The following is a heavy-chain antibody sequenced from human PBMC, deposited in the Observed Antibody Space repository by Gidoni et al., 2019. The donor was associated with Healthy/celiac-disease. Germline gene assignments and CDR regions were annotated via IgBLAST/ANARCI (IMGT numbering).Heavy chain of an antibody. CDR2: INHSGST. V-gene: IGHV4-34*01. D-gene: IGHD2-2*01. CDR1: GGSFSGYY. Sequence: QVQLQQWGAGLLKPSETLSLTCAVYGGSFSGYYWSWIRQPPGKVLEWMGEINHSGSTNYNPSLKSRVTISVDTSKNQFSLKLRSVTAADTAVYYCARGRYCSSTSCYWGGFDYWGQGTLVTVSS. J-gene: IGHJ4*02. CDR3: ARGRYCSSTSCYWGGFDY.